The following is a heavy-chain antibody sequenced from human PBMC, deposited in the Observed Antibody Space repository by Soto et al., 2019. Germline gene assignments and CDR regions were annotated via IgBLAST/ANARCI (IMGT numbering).Heavy chain of an antibody. D-gene: IGHD1-1*01. V-gene: IGHV5-51*01. CDR3: AGGYTGDITEESGYFDI. Sequence: GDALKISCKGSGYSFTSYWIGWVRQMPGKGLEWMGIIYPGDSDTRYSPSFQGQVTISADKSISTAYLQWSSLKASDTAMYYCAGGYTGDITEESGYFDICGSATLVTVS. CDR2: IYPGDSDT. J-gene: IGHJ2*01. CDR1: GYSFTSYW.